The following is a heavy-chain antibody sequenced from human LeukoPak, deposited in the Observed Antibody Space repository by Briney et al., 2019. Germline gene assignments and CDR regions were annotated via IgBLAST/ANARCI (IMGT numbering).Heavy chain of an antibody. CDR1: GGSISSGGYS. D-gene: IGHD4-17*01. CDR3: ARDDGDYGFGY. Sequence: SETLSLTRTVSGGSISSGGYSWSWIRQPPGKGLEWIGYIYYSGSTYYNPSLKSRVTISVDTSKNQFSLKLSSVTAADTAVYYCARDDGDYGFGYWGQGTLVTVSS. CDR2: IYYSGST. J-gene: IGHJ4*02. V-gene: IGHV4-30-4*07.